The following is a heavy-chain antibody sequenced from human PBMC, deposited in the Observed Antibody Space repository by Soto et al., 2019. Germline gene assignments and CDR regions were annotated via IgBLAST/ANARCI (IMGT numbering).Heavy chain of an antibody. J-gene: IGHJ4*02. CDR1: GRSISSYY. Sequence: SETLSLTCTVSGRSISSYYWSWIRQPPGKGLEWIGYIYYSGSTNYNPSLKSRVTISVDTSKNQFSLKLSSATAADTAVYYCARVMGLGTGTQGVDYWGQGTLVTVSS. D-gene: IGHD1-1*01. V-gene: IGHV4-59*01. CDR3: ARVMGLGTGTQGVDY. CDR2: IYYSGST.